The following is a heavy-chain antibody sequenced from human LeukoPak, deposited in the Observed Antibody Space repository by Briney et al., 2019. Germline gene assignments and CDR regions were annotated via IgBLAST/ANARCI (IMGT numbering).Heavy chain of an antibody. D-gene: IGHD1-26*01. J-gene: IGHJ6*04. V-gene: IGHV3-30*01. CDR3: ARDVGPLDV. CDR1: GFTFSSYA. CDR2: ISYDGSNK. Sequence: GRSLRLSCAASGFTFSSYAMHWVRQAPGKGLEWVAVISYDGSNKYYADSVKGRFTISRDNSKKTVYLQMNSLRAEDTAVYYCARDVGPLDVWGKGTTVTVSS.